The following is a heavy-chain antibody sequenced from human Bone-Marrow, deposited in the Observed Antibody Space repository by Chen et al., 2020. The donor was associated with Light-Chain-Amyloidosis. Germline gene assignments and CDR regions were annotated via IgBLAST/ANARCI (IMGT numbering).Heavy chain of an antibody. CDR2: ISGSSRLI. J-gene: IGHJ4*02. D-gene: IGHD2-21*02. Sequence: EVQLVESGGGLVQPGGSLRLSCAASGFTFSSYSMNWVRRAPGKGLEWVSYISGSSRLIYYADSVKGRFTISRDNAKNSLYLQMNSLRAEDTAVYYCARGGCGGDCSTHYFDYWGQGTLVTVSS. CDR3: ARGGCGGDCSTHYFDY. CDR1: GFTFSSYS. V-gene: IGHV3-48*01.